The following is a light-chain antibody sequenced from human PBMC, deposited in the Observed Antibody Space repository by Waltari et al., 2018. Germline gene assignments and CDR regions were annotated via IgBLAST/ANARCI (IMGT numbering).Light chain of an antibody. Sequence: QSALTQPASVSGSPGQSITISCTGTSSDVGGYNYVSWYQQHPGKVPKLLIFDVSNRPSGFSNRFPGSKSGNTASLTISGLQAADESDYCCCSLASRSTWVFGGGTKLTVL. CDR2: DVS. J-gene: IGLJ3*02. CDR1: SSDVGGYNY. V-gene: IGLV2-14*01. CDR3: CSLASRSTWV.